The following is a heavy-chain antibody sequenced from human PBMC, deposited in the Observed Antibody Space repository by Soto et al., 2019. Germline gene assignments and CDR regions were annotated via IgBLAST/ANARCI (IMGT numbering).Heavy chain of an antibody. Sequence: EVQLVESGGGSVQPGRSLTLSCAASGFTFDGYAMHWVRQAPGKGLWWVSGLSWNSGGVDYADSVKGRFTISRDNAKNSLYLQMNSLRPDDTAVYYCAKLRYTSGSGNFDYWGRGTLVTVSS. CDR1: GFTFDGYA. V-gene: IGHV3-9*01. J-gene: IGHJ4*02. CDR3: AKLRYTSGSGNFDY. D-gene: IGHD6-25*01. CDR2: LSWNSGGV.